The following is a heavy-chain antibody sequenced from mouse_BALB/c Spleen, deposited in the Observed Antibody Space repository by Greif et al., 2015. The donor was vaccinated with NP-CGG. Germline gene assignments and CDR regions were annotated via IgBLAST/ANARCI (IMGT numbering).Heavy chain of an antibody. CDR2: ISYSGST. J-gene: IGHJ4*01. CDR1: GYSITSDYA. CDR3: ASYYDYYYYAMDY. V-gene: IGHV3-2*02. D-gene: IGHD2-4*01. Sequence: EVQRVESGPGLVKPSQSLSLTCTVTGYSITSDYAWNWIRQFPGNKLEWMGYISYSGSTSYNPSLKSRISITRDTSKNQFFLQLNSVTTEDTATYYCASYYDYYYYAMDYWGQGTSVTVSS.